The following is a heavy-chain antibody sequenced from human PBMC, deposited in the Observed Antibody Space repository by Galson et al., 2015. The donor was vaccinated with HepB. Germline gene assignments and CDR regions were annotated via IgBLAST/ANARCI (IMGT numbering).Heavy chain of an antibody. J-gene: IGHJ4*02. D-gene: IGHD4-17*01. CDR1: GHTFTGYY. V-gene: IGHV1-2*06. CDR2: INPNSGGT. Sequence: SVKVSCKASGHTFTGYYMHWVRQAPGQGLEWMGRINPNSGGTNYAQKFQGRVTMTRDTSISTAYMELSRLRSDDTAVYYCARTTHTYGDFDYWGQGTLVTVSS. CDR3: ARTTHTYGDFDY.